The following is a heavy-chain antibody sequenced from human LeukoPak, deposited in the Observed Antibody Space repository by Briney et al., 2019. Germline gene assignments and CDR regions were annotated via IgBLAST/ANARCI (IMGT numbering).Heavy chain of an antibody. Sequence: PSETLSLTCTVSGGSISSYYWSWIRQPPEKGLEWIGYIYYSGSTNYNPSLKSRVTISVDTSKNQFSLRLNSVTATDTAVYYCARLNKPGWFDPWGQGTLVTVSS. CDR1: GGSISSYY. CDR2: IYYSGST. D-gene: IGHD1-14*01. V-gene: IGHV4-59*08. CDR3: ARLNKPGWFDP. J-gene: IGHJ5*02.